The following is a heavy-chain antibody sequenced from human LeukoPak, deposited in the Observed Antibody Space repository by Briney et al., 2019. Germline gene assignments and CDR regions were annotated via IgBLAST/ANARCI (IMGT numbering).Heavy chain of an antibody. CDR1: GFTFTNFW. Sequence: GGSLRLSCAVSGFTFTNFWMSWVRQAPGRGREWVASIHPEDNENFHEESVKGRFTISRDNTKNLLFLQMTGLRVEDTAVYYCARGGVFSGDLWGQGNLVTVSS. CDR2: IHPEDNEN. CDR3: ARGGVFSGDL. J-gene: IGHJ5*02. V-gene: IGHV3-7*04.